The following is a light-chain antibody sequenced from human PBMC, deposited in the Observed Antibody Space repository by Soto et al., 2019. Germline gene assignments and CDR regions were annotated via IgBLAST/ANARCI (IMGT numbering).Light chain of an antibody. J-gene: IGLJ1*01. CDR2: DVS. V-gene: IGLV2-14*01. CDR1: SSDVENYNS. Sequence: LTQPASVSGSPGQSITISCTGTSSDVENYNSVSWYQQYPGKAPKLMIHDVSNRPSGVSNRFSGSKSGNTASLTISGLQAEDEADYYCSSYTSSSSYVFGSGTKVTVL. CDR3: SSYTSSSSYV.